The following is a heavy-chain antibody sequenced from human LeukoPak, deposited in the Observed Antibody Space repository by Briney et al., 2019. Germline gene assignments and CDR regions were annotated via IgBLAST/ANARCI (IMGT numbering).Heavy chain of an antibody. Sequence: GGSLRLSCAASGFTFSSYWMHWVHQAPGKGLVWVSRINSDGSSSSYADSVKGRFTISRDNAKNTLYLQMNSLRAEDTAVYYCARYNWNSAPFDYWGQGTLVTVSS. J-gene: IGHJ4*02. V-gene: IGHV3-74*01. CDR2: INSDGSSS. D-gene: IGHD1-20*01. CDR3: ARYNWNSAPFDY. CDR1: GFTFSSYW.